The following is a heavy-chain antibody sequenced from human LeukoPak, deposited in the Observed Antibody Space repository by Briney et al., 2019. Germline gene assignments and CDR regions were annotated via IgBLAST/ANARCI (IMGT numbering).Heavy chain of an antibody. CDR2: IKQDGSEK. Sequence: PGGSLRLSCAASGFTFSSYWMSWVRQAPGKGLEWVANIKQDGSEKYYVDSVKGRFTISRDNAKNSLYLQMNSLRAEVTAVYYCAAEASSSSRSGYYYMDVWGKGTTVTVSS. J-gene: IGHJ6*03. V-gene: IGHV3-7*01. CDR1: GFTFSSYW. CDR3: AAEASSSSRSGYYYMDV. D-gene: IGHD6-6*01.